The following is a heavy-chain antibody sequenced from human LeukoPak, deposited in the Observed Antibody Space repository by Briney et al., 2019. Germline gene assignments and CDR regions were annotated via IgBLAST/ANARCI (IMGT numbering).Heavy chain of an antibody. V-gene: IGHV1-69*05. Sequence: SVKVSCKASGGTFSSYAISWVQQAPGQGLEWMGRIIPIFGTANHAQKFQGRVTITTDESTSTAYMELSSLRSEDTAVYYCARDMGSGWYGYWGQGTLVTVSS. CDR2: IIPIFGTA. CDR3: ARDMGSGWYGY. J-gene: IGHJ4*02. D-gene: IGHD6-19*01. CDR1: GGTFSSYA.